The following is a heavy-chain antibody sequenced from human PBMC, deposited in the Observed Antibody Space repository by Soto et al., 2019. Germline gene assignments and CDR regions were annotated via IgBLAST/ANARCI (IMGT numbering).Heavy chain of an antibody. CDR1: GFTFSSYA. CDR2: ISGSGGST. J-gene: IGHJ6*02. CDR3: AKVGGYGGTLYYYYGMDV. V-gene: IGHV3-23*01. Sequence: ESLQLSCAASGFTFSSYAMSWVRQAPGKGLEWVSAISGSGGSTYYADSVKGRFTISRDNSKNTLYLQMNSLRAEDTAVYYCAKVGGYGGTLYYYYGMDVWGQGTTVTVSS. D-gene: IGHD5-12*01.